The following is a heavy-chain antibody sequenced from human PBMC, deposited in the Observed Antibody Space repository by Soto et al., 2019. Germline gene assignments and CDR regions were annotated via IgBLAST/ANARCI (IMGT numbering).Heavy chain of an antibody. CDR1: GYSFTDYH. D-gene: IGHD1-26*01. J-gene: IGHJ4*02. V-gene: IGHV1-2*04. CDR2: INPKSGGT. CDR3: ARGVSAGVDY. Sequence: GASVKVSCKASGYSFTDYHIHWVRQAPGQGLEWLGRINPKSGGTSTAQKFQGWVTMTRDRSISTVYMELTTLTSDDTAFYYCARGVSAGVDYWGQGTLVTVSS.